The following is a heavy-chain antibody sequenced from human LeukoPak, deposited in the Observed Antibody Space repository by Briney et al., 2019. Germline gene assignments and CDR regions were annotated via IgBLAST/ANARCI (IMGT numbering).Heavy chain of an antibody. Sequence: ASVKVSCKASGYTFTTYYMHWVRQAPGQGLEWVGVINPSGGSTTYAQRFQDRVTMTRDTSTSTVYMELSSLRSEDTAFYYCARSKRNFDYWSQGTLVTVSS. CDR2: INPSGGST. J-gene: IGHJ4*02. CDR3: ARSKRNFDY. V-gene: IGHV1-46*01. CDR1: GYTFTTYY.